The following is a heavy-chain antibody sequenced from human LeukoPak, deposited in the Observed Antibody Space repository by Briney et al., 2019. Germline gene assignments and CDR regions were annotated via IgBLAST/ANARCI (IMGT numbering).Heavy chain of an antibody. CDR1: GFTFSSYW. J-gene: IGHJ6*03. Sequence: GGSLRLSCAASGFTFSSYWMSWVRQAPGKGLEWVANIKQDGSEKYYVDSVKGRFTISRDNAKNSLYLQMNSLRAEDTAVYYCARGVFYYGSGSYGYYYYYMDVWGKGTTVTISS. CDR3: ARGVFYYGSGSYGYYYYYMDV. D-gene: IGHD3-10*01. CDR2: IKQDGSEK. V-gene: IGHV3-7*01.